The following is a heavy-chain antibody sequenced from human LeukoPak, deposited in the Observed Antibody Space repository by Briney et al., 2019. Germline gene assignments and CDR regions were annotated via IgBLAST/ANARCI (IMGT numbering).Heavy chain of an antibody. CDR1: GFTFTSYA. CDR3: AKDELAAAGRYLDS. J-gene: IGHJ4*02. CDR2: ISGSGGST. Sequence: GGSLRLSCVASGFTFTSYAMSWVRQAPGKGLEWVSAISGSGGSTYYQDSVKGRFTISRDNSKNTLDLQMNSLRAEDTAVYYCAKDELAAAGRYLDSWGQGTLVTVSP. V-gene: IGHV3-23*01. D-gene: IGHD6-13*01.